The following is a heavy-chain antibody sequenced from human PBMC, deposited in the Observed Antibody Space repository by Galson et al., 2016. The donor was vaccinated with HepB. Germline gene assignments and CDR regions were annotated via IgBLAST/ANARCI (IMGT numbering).Heavy chain of an antibody. CDR1: GFTFSTYS. J-gene: IGHJ5*02. D-gene: IGHD3-10*01. CDR3: AKDRSSNTMLRGIMGWFAP. V-gene: IGHV3-23*01. CDR2: ISGSGGPT. Sequence: SLRLSCATSGFTFSTYSMTWVRQAPGKGLEWVASISGSGGPTYYADSVKGRFIISRDNSRSTLYLQVNSLRAEDTAVYYCAKDRSSNTMLRGIMGWFAPWGQGTLVTVSS.